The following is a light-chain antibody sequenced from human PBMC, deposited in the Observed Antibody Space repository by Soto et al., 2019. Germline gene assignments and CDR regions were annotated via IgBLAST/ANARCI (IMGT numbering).Light chain of an antibody. CDR2: DAS. J-gene: IGKJ4*01. CDR1: QSVSSK. CDR3: QQYNDWPLT. V-gene: IGKV3-15*01. Sequence: ETVMTQSPATLSVSPGERATLSCRASQSVSSKLAWYQQKPGQAPSLLTYDASTRATGIPARFSGSGSGTEFTLTISSLQSEDFAVYYCQQYNDWPLTFGGGTKVEIK.